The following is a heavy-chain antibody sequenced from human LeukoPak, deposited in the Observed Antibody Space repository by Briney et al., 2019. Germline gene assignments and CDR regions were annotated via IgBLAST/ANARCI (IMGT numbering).Heavy chain of an antibody. V-gene: IGHV3-30*04. D-gene: IGHD5-18*01. CDR2: ISYDGSNK. Sequence: GRSLRLSCAASRFTFSSYAMHWVRQAPGKGLEWVAVISYDGSNKYYADSVKGRITISRDNSKNTLYLQMNSLRAEDTAVYYCARGRPLIQLFYWGQGTLVSVSS. CDR1: RFTFSSYA. J-gene: IGHJ4*02. CDR3: ARGRPLIQLFY.